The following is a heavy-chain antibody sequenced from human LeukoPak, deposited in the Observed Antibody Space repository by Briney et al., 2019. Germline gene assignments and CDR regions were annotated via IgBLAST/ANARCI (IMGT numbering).Heavy chain of an antibody. V-gene: IGHV3-7*05. CDR3: ASNTIVGATQLDY. Sequence: GGSLRLSCEASGFXFSNYSINWVRQAPGKGLEWVANIKQDGSNKYYVDSVKGRFTISRDNDKKSLYLQMNSLRAEDTAVYYCASNTIVGATQLDYWGQGTLVTVSS. CDR1: GFXFSNYS. CDR2: IKQDGSNK. D-gene: IGHD1-26*01. J-gene: IGHJ4*02.